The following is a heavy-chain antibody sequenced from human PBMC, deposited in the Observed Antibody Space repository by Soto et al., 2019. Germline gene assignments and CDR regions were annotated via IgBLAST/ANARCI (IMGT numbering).Heavy chain of an antibody. J-gene: IGHJ6*02. V-gene: IGHV3-23*01. D-gene: IGHD6-6*01. CDR2: ISGSGGST. CDR1: GFTFSSYA. CDR3: AKEEGSSYYYYGMDV. Sequence: PGGSLRLSCAASGFTFSSYAMSWVRQAPGKGLEWVSAISGSGGSTYYADSVKGRFTISRDNSKNTLYLQMNSLRAEDTALYYCAKEEGSSYYYYGMDVWGQGTTVTVSS.